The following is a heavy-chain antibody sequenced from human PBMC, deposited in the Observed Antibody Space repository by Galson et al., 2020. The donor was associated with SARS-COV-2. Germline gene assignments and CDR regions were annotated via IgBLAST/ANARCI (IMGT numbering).Heavy chain of an antibody. CDR3: SRGLSSSWPFSDF. V-gene: IGHV3-48*02. CDR2: ITSSSTT. D-gene: IGHD6-13*01. Sequence: QAGGSLRLSCAASGFTFSSYNMNWVRQAPGKGLEWVSFITSSSTTYYADSVKGRFTISRDNAKNSLYLQMSGLRDDDMALYYCSRGLSSSWPFSDFWGQGALVTVSS. J-gene: IGHJ4*02. CDR1: GFTFSSYN.